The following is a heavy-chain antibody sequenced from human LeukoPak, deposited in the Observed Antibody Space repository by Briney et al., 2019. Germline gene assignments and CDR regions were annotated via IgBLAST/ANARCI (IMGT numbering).Heavy chain of an antibody. CDR1: GGSFSGYY. Sequence: SETLSLTCAVYGGSFSGYYWSWIRQPPGKGLEWMGEINHSGSTNYNPSLKSRVTISVDTSKNQFSLKLSSVTAADTAVYYCARGQSQPNYSNYELDYWGQGTLVTVSS. CDR2: INHSGST. J-gene: IGHJ4*02. CDR3: ARGQSQPNYSNYELDY. V-gene: IGHV4-34*01. D-gene: IGHD4-11*01.